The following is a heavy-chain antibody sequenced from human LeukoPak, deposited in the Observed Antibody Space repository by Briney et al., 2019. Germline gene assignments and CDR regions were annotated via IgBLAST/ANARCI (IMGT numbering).Heavy chain of an antibody. CDR2: VNLEHGNP. J-gene: IGHJ4*01. CDR1: GYSIIELS. V-gene: IGHV1-24*01. D-gene: IGHD6-13*01. CDR3: AKGVAAAGTPPGGDY. Sequence: ASVKVSCKVSGYSIIELSTHWVRQAPGKGLEWMGGVNLEHGNPVYAQKFQGRITMTEDTTTDTAYMELHSLTSEDTAVYYCAKGVAAAGTPPGGDYWGHGTLLTVCS.